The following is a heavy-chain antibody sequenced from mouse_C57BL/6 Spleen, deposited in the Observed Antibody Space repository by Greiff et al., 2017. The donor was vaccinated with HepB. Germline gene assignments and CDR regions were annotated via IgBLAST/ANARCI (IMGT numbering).Heavy chain of an antibody. CDR2: IHPNSGST. CDR1: GYTFTSYW. CDR3: ATITTVVADFDY. D-gene: IGHD1-1*01. Sequence: QVQLQQPGAELVKPGASVKLSCKASGYTFTSYWMHWVKQRPGQGLEWIGMIHPNSGSTNYNEKFKSKATLTVDKSSSTAYMQLSSLTSEDSAVYYCATITTVVADFDYCGQGTTLTVSS. V-gene: IGHV1-64*01. J-gene: IGHJ2*01.